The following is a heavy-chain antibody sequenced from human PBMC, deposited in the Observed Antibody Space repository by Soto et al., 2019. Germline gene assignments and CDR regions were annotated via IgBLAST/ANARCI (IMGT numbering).Heavy chain of an antibody. V-gene: IGHV3-23*01. D-gene: IGHD2-21*02. CDR3: AKDLVIVVVTAINGVAFDI. CDR1: GFTFSSYA. CDR2: ISGSGGST. J-gene: IGHJ3*02. Sequence: GGSLRLSCAASGFTFSSYAMSWVRQAPGKGLEWVSAISGSGGSTYYADSVKGRFTISRDNSKNTLYLQMNSLRAEDTAVYYCAKDLVIVVVTAINGVAFDIWGQGTMVTVSS.